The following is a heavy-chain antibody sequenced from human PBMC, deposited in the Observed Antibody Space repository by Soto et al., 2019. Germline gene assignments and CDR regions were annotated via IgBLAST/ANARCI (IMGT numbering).Heavy chain of an antibody. J-gene: IGHJ6*02. CDR2: ISYDGGNA. CDR3: AKGKDIAAAGIGDNYYYNGLDV. D-gene: IGHD6-13*01. Sequence: QAQLVESGGGVVQPGGSLRISCAASGFTFNAYGMHWVRQAPGKGLEWVAVISYDGGNAYYVDSVKGRFTISRDDPKNTMHLQMNSLRVEDTAVYYCAKGKDIAAAGIGDNYYYNGLDVWGQGTPVTVSS. CDR1: GFTFNAYG. V-gene: IGHV3-30*18.